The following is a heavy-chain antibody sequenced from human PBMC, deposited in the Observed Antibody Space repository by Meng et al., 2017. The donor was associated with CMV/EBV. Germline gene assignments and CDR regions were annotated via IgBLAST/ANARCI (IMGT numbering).Heavy chain of an antibody. CDR3: ARAGFPGGKRDGYNPSVFDY. V-gene: IGHV1-69*02. D-gene: IGHD5-24*01. J-gene: IGHJ4*02. Sequence: FSSYTISWVRQAPGQGLEWMGRIIPILGIANYAQKFQGRVTITADKSTSTAYMELSSLRSEDTAVYYCARAGFPGGKRDGYNPSVFDYWGQGTLVTVSS. CDR2: IIPILGIA. CDR1: FSSYT.